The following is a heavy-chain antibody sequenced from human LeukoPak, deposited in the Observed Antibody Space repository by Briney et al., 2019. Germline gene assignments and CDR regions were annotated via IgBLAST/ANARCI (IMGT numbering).Heavy chain of an antibody. CDR2: INHSGST. CDR3: ARHSVRRLLWFGELGFDY. CDR1: GGSFSGYY. Sequence: SETLSLTCAVYGGSFSGYYWSRIRQPPGKGLEWIGEINHSGSTNYNPSLKSRVTISVDTSKNQFSLKLSSVTAADTAVYYCARHSVRRLLWFGELGFDYWGQGTLVTVSS. D-gene: IGHD3-10*01. J-gene: IGHJ4*02. V-gene: IGHV4-34*01.